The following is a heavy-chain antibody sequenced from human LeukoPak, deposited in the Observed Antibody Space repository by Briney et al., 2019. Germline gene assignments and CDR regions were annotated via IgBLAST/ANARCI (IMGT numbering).Heavy chain of an antibody. CDR3: ARSPAAAGTWGDAFDI. D-gene: IGHD6-13*01. Sequence: GRSLRLSCAASGLTFSSYEMNWVRQAPGKGLEWVSYISSSGSTIYYADSVKGRFTISRDNAKNSLYLQMNSLRAEDTAVYYCARSPAAAGTWGDAFDIWGQGAMVTVSS. CDR1: GLTFSSYE. J-gene: IGHJ3*02. V-gene: IGHV3-48*03. CDR2: ISSSGSTI.